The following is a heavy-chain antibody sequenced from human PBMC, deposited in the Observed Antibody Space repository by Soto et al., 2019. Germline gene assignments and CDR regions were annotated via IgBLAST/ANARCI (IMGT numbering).Heavy chain of an antibody. CDR2: MNSDGSEK. V-gene: IGHV3-7*01. CDR1: EFTFSNYW. D-gene: IGHD3-10*01. J-gene: IGHJ4*02. CDR3: ARDRYFGSGRPLVDC. Sequence: EVQLVESGGCLVQPGGSLRLSCAASEFTFSNYWMSWVRQAPGKGLEWVANMNSDGSEKYYVGSVKGRFTISRDNAKNSLFLQVNSLRAEDKDVYYCARDRYFGSGRPLVDCWGQGTLVTVSS.